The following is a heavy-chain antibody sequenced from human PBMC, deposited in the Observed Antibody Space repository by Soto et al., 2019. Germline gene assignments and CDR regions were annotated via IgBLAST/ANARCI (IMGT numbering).Heavy chain of an antibody. CDR3: ARGTSNRSWQFDY. J-gene: IGHJ4*02. Sequence: PSETLSLTCTVSGGSISSYFWSWIRQPPGKGLEWIGYIHDSEPTNYNPSLKSRVTMSLDTSKNQLSLRLTSVTAADTAVYYCARGTSNRSWQFDYWGQGILVTVSS. V-gene: IGHV4-59*01. CDR2: IHDSEPT. CDR1: GGSISSYF. D-gene: IGHD4-4*01.